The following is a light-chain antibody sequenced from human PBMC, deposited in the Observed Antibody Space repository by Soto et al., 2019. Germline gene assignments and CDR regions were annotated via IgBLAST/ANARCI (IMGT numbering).Light chain of an antibody. V-gene: IGKV1-39*01. Sequence: DIQMTQSPSYLSASVGVRGTITCRASHKIITYLNWYQQKPGKGPHLLIYAPSSLHPGAPSRFSGSGSGTDFTLTISSLQLGDFGTYYCAPSYRSPYTFGQGTK. CDR2: APS. CDR1: HKIITY. CDR3: APSYRSPYT. J-gene: IGKJ2*01.